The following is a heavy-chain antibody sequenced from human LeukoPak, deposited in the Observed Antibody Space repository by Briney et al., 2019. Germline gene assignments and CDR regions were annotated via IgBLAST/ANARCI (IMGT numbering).Heavy chain of an antibody. CDR3: TVYSGSYFYGMDV. CDR1: GFTFSTQA. Sequence: PGGSLRLSCAASGFTFSTQAMSWVRPAPGKGLEWLSAIRTSGGFTYYADSVKGRFTISRDNSKNTLYLQINSLRAEDTAVYYCTVYSGSYFYGMDVWGQGTTVTVSS. D-gene: IGHD1-26*01. CDR2: IRTSGGFT. V-gene: IGHV3-23*01. J-gene: IGHJ6*02.